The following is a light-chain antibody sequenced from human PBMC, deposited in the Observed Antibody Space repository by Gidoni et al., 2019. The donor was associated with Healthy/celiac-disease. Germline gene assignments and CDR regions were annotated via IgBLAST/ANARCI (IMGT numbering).Light chain of an antibody. CDR2: AAS. J-gene: IGKJ1*01. CDR3: QQSYSTPKT. CDR1: QSISSY. Sequence: IQMPQSPSSLSASVGDRVTITCRSRQSISSYLNWYQQKPGKAPKLLIYAASSLQSGVPSRFSGSGSGTDFTITISSLQPEDVANYYWQQSYSTPKTCGQGTKVEIK. V-gene: IGKV1-39*01.